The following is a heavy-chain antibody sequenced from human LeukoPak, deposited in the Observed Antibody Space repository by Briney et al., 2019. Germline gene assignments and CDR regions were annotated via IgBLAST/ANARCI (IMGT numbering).Heavy chain of an antibody. CDR1: GFTFGTYW. Sequence: PGGSLRLSCGASGFTFGTYWMHWVRQAPGKGLVWVSGINSDAGTTTYADSVKGRFTISRDNAKNTLYLQMNNLRPEDTAIYYCATDSYVSGSYYRLFYWGQGTLVTVSS. D-gene: IGHD3-10*01. CDR3: ATDSYVSGSYYRLFY. J-gene: IGHJ4*02. V-gene: IGHV3-74*01. CDR2: INSDAGTT.